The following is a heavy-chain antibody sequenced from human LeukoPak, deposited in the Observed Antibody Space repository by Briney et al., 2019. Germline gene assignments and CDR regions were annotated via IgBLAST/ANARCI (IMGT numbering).Heavy chain of an antibody. D-gene: IGHD4-17*01. V-gene: IGHV3-48*04. J-gene: IGHJ3*02. CDR2: ISSSGSTI. CDR3: ARGRYDDYGDYVDPFDI. Sequence: GGSLRFSCAASGFTFSSYGMHWVRQAPGKGLEWVSYISSSGSTIYYADSVKGRFTISRDNAKNSLYLQMNSLRAEDTAVYYCARGRYDDYGDYVDPFDIWGQGTMVTVSS. CDR1: GFTFSSYG.